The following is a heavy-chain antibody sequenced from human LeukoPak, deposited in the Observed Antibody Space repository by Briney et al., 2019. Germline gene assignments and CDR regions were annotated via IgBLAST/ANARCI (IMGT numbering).Heavy chain of an antibody. D-gene: IGHD1-1*01. CDR1: GGSISSSNW. V-gene: IGHV4-4*02. J-gene: IGHJ4*02. CDR2: IYHSGST. Sequence: SETLSLTCAVSGGSISSSNWWSWVRQPPGKGLEWIGEIYHSGSTYYNPSLKSRVTISVDTSKNQFSLKLSSVTAADTAVYYCARRTNSPFDYWGQGTLVTVSS. CDR3: ARRTNSPFDY.